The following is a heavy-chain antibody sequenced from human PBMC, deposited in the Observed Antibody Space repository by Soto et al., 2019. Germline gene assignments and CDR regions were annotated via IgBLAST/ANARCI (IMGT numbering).Heavy chain of an antibody. D-gene: IGHD5-12*01. V-gene: IGHV5-10-1*01. CDR2: IDPSDSYT. Sequence: PGESLKISCKGSGYSFTSYWISWVRQMPGKGLEWMGRIDPSDSYTNYSPSFQGHVTISADKSISAAYLQWSSLKASDTAMYYCARRSVRWLQLSWFDPWGQGTLVTVSS. CDR1: GYSFTSYW. J-gene: IGHJ5*02. CDR3: ARRSVRWLQLSWFDP.